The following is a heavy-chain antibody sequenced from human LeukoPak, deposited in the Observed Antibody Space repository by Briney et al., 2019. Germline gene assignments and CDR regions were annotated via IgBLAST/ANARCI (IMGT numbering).Heavy chain of an antibody. CDR2: INPSGGST. V-gene: IGHV1-46*01. J-gene: IGHJ4*02. Sequence: ASVKVSCKASGYTFTSYHMHWVRQAPGQGLEWMGIINPSGGSTSYAQKFQGRVTMTRDMSTSTVYMELSSLRSEDTAVYYCAREKFPGADFDYWGQGTLVTVSS. D-gene: IGHD4/OR15-4a*01. CDR1: GYTFTSYH. CDR3: AREKFPGADFDY.